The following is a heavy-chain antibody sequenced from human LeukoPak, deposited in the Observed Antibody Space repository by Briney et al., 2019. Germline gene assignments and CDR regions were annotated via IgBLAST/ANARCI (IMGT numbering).Heavy chain of an antibody. J-gene: IGHJ4*02. V-gene: IGHV4-34*01. CDR1: GGSFSGYY. Sequence: PSETLSLTCAVYGGSFSGYYWSWIRQPPGKGLEWIGEINHSGSTNYNPSLKSRVTISVDTSKNQFSLKLSSVTAADTAVYYCARLPGIPAAATEIDYWGQGTLVTVSS. CDR2: INHSGST. D-gene: IGHD6-13*01. CDR3: ARLPGIPAAATEIDY.